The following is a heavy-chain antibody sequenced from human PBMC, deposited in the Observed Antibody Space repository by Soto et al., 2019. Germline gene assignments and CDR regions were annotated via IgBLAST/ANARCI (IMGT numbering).Heavy chain of an antibody. CDR1: GYNFTNYD. CDR2: MNPHNGRT. V-gene: IGHV1-8*01. J-gene: IGHJ4*02. CDR3: ARGAQPIAW. Sequence: QVQLVQSGAEVKKPGASVKVSCRASGYNFTNYDINWVRQAPGQGLEWMGWMNPHNGRTNYAPKFQGRVTMTRDTSTSTAYMELSSLTSADTAIYYCARGAQPIAWWGQGALVTVAS. D-gene: IGHD2-21*01.